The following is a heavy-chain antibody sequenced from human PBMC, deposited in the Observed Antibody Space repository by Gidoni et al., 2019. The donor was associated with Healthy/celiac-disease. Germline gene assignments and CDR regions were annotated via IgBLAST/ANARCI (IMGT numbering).Heavy chain of an antibody. D-gene: IGHD3-10*01. J-gene: IGHJ6*02. CDR3: VKDIGVLQWYYGMHV. CDR1: GFTFDDYA. Sequence: EVQLVESGGGLVQPGRSLRLSCEASGFTFDDYAMHWVRQAPGKGLEWVSGISWNSGSIGYADSMKGRFTISRDNAKNSLYLQMNSLRAEDTALYYCVKDIGVLQWYYGMHVWGQGTTVTVSS. V-gene: IGHV3-9*01. CDR2: ISWNSGSI.